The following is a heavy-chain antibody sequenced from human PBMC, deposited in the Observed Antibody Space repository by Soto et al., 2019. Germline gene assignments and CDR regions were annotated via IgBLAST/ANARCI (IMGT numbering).Heavy chain of an antibody. CDR3: AKEDLERDYFDY. CDR1: GFTFNSYA. D-gene: IGHD1-1*01. V-gene: IGHV3-23*01. J-gene: IGHJ4*02. CDR2: ISGSGDST. Sequence: EVQLLESGGGLVQPGGSLRLSCAASGFTFNSYAMSWVRQAPGKGLEWVSAISGSGDSTSYADSVKGRFTISRDNSKNSLYLQMMSLRAEDTAVYYCAKEDLERDYFDYWGQGTLVTVSS.